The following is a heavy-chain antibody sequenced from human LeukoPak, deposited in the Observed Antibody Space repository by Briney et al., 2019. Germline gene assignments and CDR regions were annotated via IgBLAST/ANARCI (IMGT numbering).Heavy chain of an antibody. Sequence: SETLSLTCAVYGGSFSGYYWSWIRQPPGKGLEWIGEINHSGSTNYNPSLKSRVTISVDTSKNQFSLKLSSVTAADTAVYYCARGGNWNYARYYYYYYGMDVRGQGTTVTVSS. V-gene: IGHV4-34*01. CDR1: GGSFSGYY. CDR2: INHSGST. D-gene: IGHD1-7*01. CDR3: ARGGNWNYARYYYYYYGMDV. J-gene: IGHJ6*02.